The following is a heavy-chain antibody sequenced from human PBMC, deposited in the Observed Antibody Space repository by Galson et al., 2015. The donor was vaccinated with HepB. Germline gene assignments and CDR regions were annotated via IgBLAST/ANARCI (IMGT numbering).Heavy chain of an antibody. J-gene: IGHJ5*02. V-gene: IGHV3-11*01. D-gene: IGHD3-10*01. CDR2: ISNDGNTI. CDR1: GFTFSSYA. Sequence: SLRLSCAASGFTFSSYAMRWVRQAPGKGLEWVSYISNDGNTINYADSVKGRFTISRDNAKNSLSLQMNSLRAEDTAIYFCARAAGWLDPWGQGTLVTVSS. CDR3: ARAAGWLDP.